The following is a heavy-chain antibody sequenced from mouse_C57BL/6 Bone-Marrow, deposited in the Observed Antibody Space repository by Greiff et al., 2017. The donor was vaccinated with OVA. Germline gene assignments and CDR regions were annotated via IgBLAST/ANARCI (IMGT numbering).Heavy chain of an antibody. CDR1: GFTFSNYW. Sequence: EVKLEESGGGLVQPGGSMKLSCVASGFTFSNYWMNWVRQSPEKGLEWVAQIRLKSDNYATHYAESVKGRFTISRDDSKSSVYLQMNNLRAEDTGIYYCTGDLYYSNSYAMDYWGQGTSVTVSS. J-gene: IGHJ4*01. CDR3: TGDLYYSNSYAMDY. CDR2: IRLKSDNYAT. D-gene: IGHD2-5*01. V-gene: IGHV6-3*01.